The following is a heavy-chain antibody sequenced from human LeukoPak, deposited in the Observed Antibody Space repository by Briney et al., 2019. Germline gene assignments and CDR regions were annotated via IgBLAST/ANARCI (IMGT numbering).Heavy chain of an antibody. J-gene: IGHJ6*03. CDR2: IIPMFGTV. CDR1: GGTFSSYA. V-gene: IGHV1-69*13. Sequence: GASVKVSCKASGGTFSSYAISWVRQAPGQGLEWMGGIIPMFGTVNNAQKLQGRVTITADESTSTAYMELSSLRSEDTAVYYCARDRRVRGDNYYMDVWGKGTTVTISS. CDR3: ARDRRVRGDNYYMDV. D-gene: IGHD3-10*01.